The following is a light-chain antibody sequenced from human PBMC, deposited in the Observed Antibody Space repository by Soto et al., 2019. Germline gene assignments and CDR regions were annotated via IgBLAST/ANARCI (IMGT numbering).Light chain of an antibody. CDR3: QQYDSSPLT. V-gene: IGKV3-20*01. Sequence: EIVLTQSPGTLSLSPGERATLSCRASQSVSSNFLAWYQQKPGQAPRLLIYGASSRATGIPDRFSGSGSGTDLTITISRLEPEDFAVYYCQQYDSSPLTFGGGTKVELK. J-gene: IGKJ4*01. CDR2: GAS. CDR1: QSVSSNF.